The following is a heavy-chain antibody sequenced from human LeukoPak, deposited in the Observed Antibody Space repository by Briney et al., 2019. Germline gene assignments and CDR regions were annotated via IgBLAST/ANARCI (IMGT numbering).Heavy chain of an antibody. J-gene: IGHJ4*02. Sequence: GGSLRLSCAASGFTFSSNSMNWVRQAPGKGLEWVSYISGSSSTIYYADSVKGRFTISRDNGKNSLYLQMNSLRDEDTAVYYCARLTSATVTYDYWGQGTLVTVSS. CDR1: GFTFSSNS. V-gene: IGHV3-48*02. CDR2: ISGSSSTI. CDR3: ARLTSATVTYDY. D-gene: IGHD4-17*01.